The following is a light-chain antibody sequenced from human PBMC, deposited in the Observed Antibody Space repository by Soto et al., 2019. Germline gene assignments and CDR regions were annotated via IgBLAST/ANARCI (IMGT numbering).Light chain of an antibody. CDR2: GAS. Sequence: EIVMTQSPATLSVSPGERATLSCRASQSVSSNLAWYQQKPGQAPRLLIYGASTRVAGFPARFSGSGSGTEFTLTISSLQSEDFAVYYCQQYNNWPPLTFGGGTKVELK. CDR3: QQYNNWPPLT. CDR1: QSVSSN. J-gene: IGKJ4*01. V-gene: IGKV3-15*01.